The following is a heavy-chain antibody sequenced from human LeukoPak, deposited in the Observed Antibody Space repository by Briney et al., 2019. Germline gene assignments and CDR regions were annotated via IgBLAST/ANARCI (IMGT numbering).Heavy chain of an antibody. D-gene: IGHD5-18*01. CDR1: GGSISSSSYY. CDR2: IYYSGST. Sequence: SETLSLTCTVSGGSISSSSYYWGWIRQPPGKGLEWIGSIYYSGSTYYNPSLKSRVTISVDTSKNQFSLKLSSVTAADTAVYYCASRSSSGYSYGYHEDYWGQGTLVTVSS. CDR3: ASRSSSGYSYGYHEDY. J-gene: IGHJ4*02. V-gene: IGHV4-39*01.